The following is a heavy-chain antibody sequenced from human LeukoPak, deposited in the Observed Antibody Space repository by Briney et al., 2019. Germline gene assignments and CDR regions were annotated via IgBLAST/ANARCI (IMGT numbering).Heavy chain of an antibody. J-gene: IGHJ4*02. Sequence: GGSLRLSCAASGFTFDDYAMHWVRQHPGKGLEWVSGISWNSGSIGYADSVKGRFTISRDNAKNSLYLQMNSLRAEDTALYYCAKGTQQQLPYYFDYWGQGTLVTVSS. V-gene: IGHV3-9*01. CDR1: GFTFDDYA. CDR3: AKGTQQQLPYYFDY. CDR2: ISWNSGSI. D-gene: IGHD6-13*01.